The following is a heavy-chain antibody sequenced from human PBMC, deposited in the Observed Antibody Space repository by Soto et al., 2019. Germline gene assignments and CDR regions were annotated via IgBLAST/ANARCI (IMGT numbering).Heavy chain of an antibody. CDR2: INHSGST. V-gene: IGHV4-34*01. D-gene: IGHD6-13*01. CDR1: GGSFSGYY. Sequence: QVQLQQWGAGLLKPSETLSLTCAVYGGSFSGYYWSWIRQPPGKGLEWIGEINHSGSTNYNPSLKSRVTISXXTXKXXFSLKLSSVTAADTAVYYCARTSEANIAAAGFVDPWGQGTLVTVSS. CDR3: ARTSEANIAAAGFVDP. J-gene: IGHJ5*02.